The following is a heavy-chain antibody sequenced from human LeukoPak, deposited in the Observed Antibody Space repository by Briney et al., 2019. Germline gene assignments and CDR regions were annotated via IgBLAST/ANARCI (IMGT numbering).Heavy chain of an antibody. D-gene: IGHD6-19*01. J-gene: IGHJ4*02. V-gene: IGHV3-74*01. Sequence: GGSLRLSCVASGFTFSGHWMHWVRQVPGKGLVAVSRIVPDGSATGYADSVKGGFTISRDNAKNTLYLEMNSLTPEDTALYYCTRSGYSNGYDYWGQGTLVTVSS. CDR1: GFTFSGHW. CDR2: IVPDGSAT. CDR3: TRSGYSNGYDY.